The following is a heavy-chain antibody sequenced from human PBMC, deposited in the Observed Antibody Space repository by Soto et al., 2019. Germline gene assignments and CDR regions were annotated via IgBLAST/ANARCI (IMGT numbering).Heavy chain of an antibody. D-gene: IGHD3-3*01. V-gene: IGHV3-74*01. CDR2: INSDGSST. Sequence: EVQLVESGGGIVHPGGSLRLSCAASGFIFSNSWMHWVRQAPGKGLVWVSRINSDGSSTDYADSVKGRFTISRDNAKNTLYLQMNSLRAEDTALYYCARDWSGPGNSAYYYYNMDVWGKGTTVTVSS. J-gene: IGHJ6*03. CDR1: GFIFSNSW. CDR3: ARDWSGPGNSAYYYYNMDV.